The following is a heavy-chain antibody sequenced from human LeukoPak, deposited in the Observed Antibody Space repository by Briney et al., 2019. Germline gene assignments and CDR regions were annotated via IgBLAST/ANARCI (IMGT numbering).Heavy chain of an antibody. Sequence: ASVKVSCKTSGYTFTNLDINWVRQATGQGLEWMGWMTPRNGNTGHAQKFQGRVTMTRDTSISTAYMELSSLTSEDTAVYYCARGVDAGVDYWGQGTLVTVSS. CDR1: GYTFTNLD. CDR3: ARGVDAGVDY. CDR2: MTPRNGNT. J-gene: IGHJ4*02. V-gene: IGHV1-8*01. D-gene: IGHD3-10*01.